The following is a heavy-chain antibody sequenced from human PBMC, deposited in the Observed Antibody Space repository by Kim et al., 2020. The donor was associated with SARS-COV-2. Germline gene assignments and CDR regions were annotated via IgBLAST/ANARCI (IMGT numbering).Heavy chain of an antibody. CDR3: ARAGGDYDYYFDY. V-gene: IGHV3-7*01. J-gene: IGHJ4*02. CDR1: GFTFSNYW. CDR2: IKQDGSEK. D-gene: IGHD4-17*01. Sequence: GGSLRLSCAASGFTFSNYWMSWVRQAPGKGLEWVANIKQDGSEKYYGDSVKGRFTISRDNAKNSLYLQMNSLRAEDTAVYYCARAGGDYDYYFDYWGQGTLVTVSS.